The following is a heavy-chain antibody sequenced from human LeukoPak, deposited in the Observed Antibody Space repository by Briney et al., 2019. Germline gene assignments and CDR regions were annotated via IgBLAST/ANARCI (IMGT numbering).Heavy chain of an antibody. CDR1: GYSFTSYW. CDR3: ARPYCSGSSCPDAFDI. V-gene: IGHV5-51*01. J-gene: IGHJ3*02. D-gene: IGHD2-15*01. CDR2: IYPGDSDT. Sequence: GESLKISCKGSGYSFTSYWIGWVRQMPGKGLEWMGIIYPGDSDTRYSPSFQGQVTISADKSISTAYLQWSSLKASDTAMYYCARPYCSGSSCPDAFDIWGQGTMVTVSS.